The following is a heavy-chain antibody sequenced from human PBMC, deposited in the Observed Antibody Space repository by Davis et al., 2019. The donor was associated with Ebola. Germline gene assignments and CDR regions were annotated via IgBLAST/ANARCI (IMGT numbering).Heavy chain of an antibody. Sequence: PGGSLRLSCVVSGFTFSDHYMSWIRQAPGRGLEWVSYISSSTYKKYAEFGKGRFTISRDNARNSLYLHMNSLGAEDTAVYYCAREARYCSGGSCYRHYYFDYWGQGTLVTVSS. CDR3: AREARYCSGGSCYRHYYFDY. CDR2: ISSSTYK. J-gene: IGHJ4*02. CDR1: GFTFSDHY. D-gene: IGHD2-15*01. V-gene: IGHV3-11*06.